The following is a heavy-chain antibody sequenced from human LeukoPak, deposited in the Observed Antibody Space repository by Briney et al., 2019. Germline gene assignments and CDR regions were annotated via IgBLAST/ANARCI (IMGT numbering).Heavy chain of an antibody. CDR2: IKQGGSEK. CDR1: GFTIRSYW. CDR3: ARARGGYDFDY. J-gene: IGHJ4*02. Sequence: GGSLRLSCAASGFTIRSYWMSWVRQAPGKGLEWVANIKQGGSEKYYVDSVKGRFTISRDNAKNSLYLQLNSLRAEDTAVYYCARARGGYDFDYWGQGTLVTVSS. V-gene: IGHV3-7*03. D-gene: IGHD5-12*01.